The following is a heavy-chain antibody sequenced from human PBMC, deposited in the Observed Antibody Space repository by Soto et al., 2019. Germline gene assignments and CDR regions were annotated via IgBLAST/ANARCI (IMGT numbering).Heavy chain of an antibody. CDR2: INAGNGNT. V-gene: IGHV1-3*01. CDR1: GYTFTSYA. CDR3: ARDGIAVAGTSNWFDH. J-gene: IGHJ5*02. D-gene: IGHD6-19*01. Sequence: ASVKVSCKASGYTFTSYAMHWVRQAPGQRLEWMGWINAGNGNTKYSQKFQGRVTITRDTSASTAYMELSSLRSEDTAVYYCARDGIAVAGTSNWFDHWGQGPLVTVSS.